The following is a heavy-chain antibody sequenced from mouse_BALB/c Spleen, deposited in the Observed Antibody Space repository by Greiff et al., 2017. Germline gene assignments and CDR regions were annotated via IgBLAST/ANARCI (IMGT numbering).Heavy chain of an antibody. CDR3: ARSPLGRFAY. J-gene: IGHJ3*01. CDR2: INPGSGGT. D-gene: IGHD4-1*01. Sequence: QVQLQQSGAELVRPGTSVKVSCKASGYAFTNYLIEWVKQRPGQGLEWIGVINPGSGGTNYNEKFKGKATLTADKSSSTAYMQLSSLTSDDSAVYFCARSPLGRFAYWGQGTLVTVSA. CDR1: GYAFTNYL. V-gene: IGHV1-54*01.